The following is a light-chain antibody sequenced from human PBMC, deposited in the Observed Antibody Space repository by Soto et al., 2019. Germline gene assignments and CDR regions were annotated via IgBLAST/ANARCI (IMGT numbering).Light chain of an antibody. CDR3: QTWGTGTYVV. CDR2: LNSDGSH. CDR1: SGHSSYA. Sequence: QLVLTQSPSASASLGASVKLTCTLSSGHSSYAIAWHQQQPEKGPRYLMKLNSDGSHSKGDGIPDRFSGSSSGAERYLTIPSLQSEDEADYYWQTWGTGTYVVFGGGTKVTVL. J-gene: IGLJ2*01. V-gene: IGLV4-69*01.